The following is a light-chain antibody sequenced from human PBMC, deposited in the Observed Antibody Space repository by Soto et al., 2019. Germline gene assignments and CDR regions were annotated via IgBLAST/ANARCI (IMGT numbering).Light chain of an antibody. J-gene: IGLJ2*01. CDR1: SSDVGGYNY. Sequence: QSVLTQPASVSGSPGQSITISCIGTSSDVGGYNYVSWYQQHPGKAPKFMIYDVSNRPSGVSNHFSGSKSGNTASLTISGLQAEDEADYYCSSYTSSSTPRVFGGGTKVTVL. CDR2: DVS. CDR3: SSYTSSSTPRV. V-gene: IGLV2-14*01.